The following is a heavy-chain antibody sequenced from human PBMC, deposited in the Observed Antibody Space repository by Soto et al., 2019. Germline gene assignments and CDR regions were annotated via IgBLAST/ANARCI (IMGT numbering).Heavy chain of an antibody. J-gene: IGHJ4*02. CDR3: ARRVAAHPYFDF. D-gene: IGHD6-6*01. Sequence: GESLKISCKGFGYIFANDWIAWVRQMPGKGLEWMGIIFPGDSDTRYSPSFQGQVTISADKSINTAYLQWSSLKASDTAVYYCARRVAAHPYFDFWGQGALVTVPQ. CDR1: GYIFANDW. V-gene: IGHV5-51*01. CDR2: IFPGDSDT.